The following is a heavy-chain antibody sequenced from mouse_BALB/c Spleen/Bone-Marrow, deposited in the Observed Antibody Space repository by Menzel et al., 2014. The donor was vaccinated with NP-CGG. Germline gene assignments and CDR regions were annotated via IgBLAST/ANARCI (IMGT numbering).Heavy chain of an antibody. V-gene: IGHV7-3*02. CDR3: ARAFTIINAMDY. CDR1: GFTFTDYY. CDR2: IRNKANGYTT. D-gene: IGHD2-4*01. Sequence: EVKVVESGGGLVQPGGSLRLSCATSGFTFTDYYMSWVRQPPGKALEWLGFIRNKANGYTTEYSASVKGRFTISRDNSRSILYLQMNTLRAEDSATYYCARAFTIINAMDYWGQGTSVTVSS. J-gene: IGHJ4*01.